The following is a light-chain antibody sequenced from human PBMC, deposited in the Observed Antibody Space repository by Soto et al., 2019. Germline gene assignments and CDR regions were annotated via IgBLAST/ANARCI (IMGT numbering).Light chain of an antibody. CDR3: CSYAGSSLWM. Sequence: QSALTQPAAVSGSLGQSITISCSGSGSDIGNYNLVSWYQQQPGKVPRLIIYEVNKGPSGVSNRFSGSKSGNTASLTISDLQPADECLYYCCSYAGSSLWMFGGGTQLTVL. CDR1: GSDIGNYNL. CDR2: EVN. J-gene: IGLJ3*02. V-gene: IGLV2-23*02.